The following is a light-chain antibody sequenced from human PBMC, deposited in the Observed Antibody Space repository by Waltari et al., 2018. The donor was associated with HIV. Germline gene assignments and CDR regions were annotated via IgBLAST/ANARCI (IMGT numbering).Light chain of an antibody. V-gene: IGKV1-5*03. CDR2: KAS. Sequence: DIQMTQSPSTLSASVGDRVTITCRASHSISRWLAWYQQKPGKAPNLLIYKASNLQSVVPSRFSGSGSETEFTLTISSLQPDDFTTYYCLQYSTYPWTFGQGTKVEIK. CDR3: LQYSTYPWT. CDR1: HSISRW. J-gene: IGKJ1*01.